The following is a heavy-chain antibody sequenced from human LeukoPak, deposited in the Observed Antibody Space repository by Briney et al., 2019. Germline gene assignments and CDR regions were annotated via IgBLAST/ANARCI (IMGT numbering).Heavy chain of an antibody. CDR3: ARAYYDYVWGSYRSTHFDY. V-gene: IGHV3-30-3*01. CDR2: ISYDGSNK. CDR1: GLTFSSYA. D-gene: IGHD3-16*02. J-gene: IGHJ4*02. Sequence: GGSLRLSCAASGLTFSSYAMHWVRQAPGKGLEWVAVISYDGSNKYYADSVKGRFTISRDNSKNTLYLQMNSLRAEDTAVYYCARAYYDYVWGSYRSTHFDYWGQGTLVTVPS.